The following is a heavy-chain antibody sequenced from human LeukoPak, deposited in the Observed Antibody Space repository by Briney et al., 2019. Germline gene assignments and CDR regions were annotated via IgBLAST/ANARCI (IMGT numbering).Heavy chain of an antibody. V-gene: IGHV3-30*02. Sequence: GGSLRLSCAASGFTFSSYGMHWVRQAPGKGLEWVAFIRYDGSNKYYADSVKGRFTISRDNSKNTLYLQMNSLRAEDTAVYYCASGTDYYGSGSQIDYWGQGTLVTVSS. CDR2: IRYDGSNK. D-gene: IGHD3-10*01. CDR1: GFTFSSYG. J-gene: IGHJ4*02. CDR3: ASGTDYYGSGSQIDY.